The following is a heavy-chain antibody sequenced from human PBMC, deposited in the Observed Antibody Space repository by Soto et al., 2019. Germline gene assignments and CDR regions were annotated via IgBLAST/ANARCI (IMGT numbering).Heavy chain of an antibody. V-gene: IGHV5-10-1*01. CDR3: ARRHSSSSAFDL. CDR1: GYSFTSYW. CDR2: IDPSDSYT. J-gene: IGHJ5*02. Sequence: GESLKISCKGSGYSFTSYWISWVRQMPGKGLEWMGRIDPSDSYTNYSPSFQGHVTISADKSISTAYLQWSSLKASDTAMYYCARRHSSSSAFDLWGQGTLDTVSS. D-gene: IGHD6-13*01.